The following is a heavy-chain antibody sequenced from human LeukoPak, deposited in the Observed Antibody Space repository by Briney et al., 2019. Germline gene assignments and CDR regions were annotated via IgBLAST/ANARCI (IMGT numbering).Heavy chain of an antibody. V-gene: IGHV1-46*01. CDR1: GYTFTNYY. J-gene: IGHJ4*02. CDR3: ARDPVAGTPPFDY. CDR2: INTSGGST. D-gene: IGHD6-19*01. Sequence: ASVTVSCKASGYTFTNYYMHWVRQAPGQGREWMGIINTSGGSTSYAQKFQGRVTMTRDTSTSTVYMELSSLRSEDTAVYYCARDPVAGTPPFDYWGQGTLVTVSS.